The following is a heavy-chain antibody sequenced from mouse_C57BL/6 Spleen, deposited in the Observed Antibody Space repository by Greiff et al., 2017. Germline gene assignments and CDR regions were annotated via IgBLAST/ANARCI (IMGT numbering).Heavy chain of an antibody. Sequence: QVTLKECGPGILQPSQTLSLTCSFSGFSLSTFGMGVGWIRQPSGKGLEWLANIWWGDDKDYNPALKSRLTISKDTSKNQVFLKIANVDTAETATYYCAQIDRHYYGSSYYFDYWGQGTTLTVSA. J-gene: IGHJ2*01. CDR2: IWWGDDK. CDR3: AQIDRHYYGSSYYFDY. D-gene: IGHD1-1*01. CDR1: GFSLSTFGMG. V-gene: IGHV8-8*01.